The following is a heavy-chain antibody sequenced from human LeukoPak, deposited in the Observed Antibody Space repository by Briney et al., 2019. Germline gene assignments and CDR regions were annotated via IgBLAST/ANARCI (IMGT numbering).Heavy chain of an antibody. CDR2: INHSGST. CDR3: ARGVVPAAVWFDP. D-gene: IGHD2-2*01. CDR1: GGPFRGYY. Sequence: SETLPLTCAVYGGPFRGYYWSWIRQPPGKGLEWIGEINHSGSTNYNPSLKSRVTISVDTSKNQFSLKLSSVTAADTAVYYCARGVVPAAVWFDPWGQGTLVTVSS. V-gene: IGHV4-34*01. J-gene: IGHJ5*02.